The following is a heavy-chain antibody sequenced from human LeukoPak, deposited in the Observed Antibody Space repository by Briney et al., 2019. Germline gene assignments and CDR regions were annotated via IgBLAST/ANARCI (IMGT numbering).Heavy chain of an antibody. Sequence: GASVKVSCKASGYTFTGYYMHWVRQAPGQGLEWMGWISAYNGNTNYAQKLQGRVTMTTDTSTSTAYMELRSLRSDDTAVYYCANHSRILRYHSYNWFDPWGQGTLVTVSS. V-gene: IGHV1-18*04. D-gene: IGHD3-9*01. J-gene: IGHJ5*02. CDR2: ISAYNGNT. CDR1: GYTFTGYY. CDR3: ANHSRILRYHSYNWFDP.